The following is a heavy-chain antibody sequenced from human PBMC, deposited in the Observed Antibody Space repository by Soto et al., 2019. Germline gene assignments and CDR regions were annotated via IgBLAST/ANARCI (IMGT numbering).Heavy chain of an antibody. CDR2: IYYSGST. J-gene: IGHJ6*02. V-gene: IGHV4-59*01. Sequence: DTLSLTCTVSGGSIISYYWSWIRHPPGKGLEWIGYIYYSGSTNYDPSLKSRVTISVDTSKNQFSLKLSSVTAADTAVYYCARVGDYYYYYGMDVWGQGTTVTVSS. CDR1: GGSIISYY. CDR3: ARVGDYYYYYGMDV.